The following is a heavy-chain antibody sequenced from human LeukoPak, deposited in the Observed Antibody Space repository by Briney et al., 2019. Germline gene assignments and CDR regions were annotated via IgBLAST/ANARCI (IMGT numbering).Heavy chain of an antibody. CDR1: GGSISSYY. CDR2: IYTSGST. D-gene: IGHD3-22*01. J-gene: IGHJ6*02. Sequence: SETLSLTCTVSGGSISSYYWSWIRQPAGKGLEWIGRIYTSGSTNYNPSLKSRVTMSVDTSKNQFSLKLSSVTAADTAVYYCARDYYYDSSGSPPDHYYGMDVWGQGTTVTVSS. V-gene: IGHV4-4*07. CDR3: ARDYYYDSSGSPPDHYYGMDV.